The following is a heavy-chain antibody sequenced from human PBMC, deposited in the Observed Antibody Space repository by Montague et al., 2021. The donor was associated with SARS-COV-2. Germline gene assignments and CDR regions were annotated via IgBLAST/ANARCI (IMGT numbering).Heavy chain of an antibody. D-gene: IGHD3-10*01. CDR3: SRGGGMIRGVVDF. CDR1: GFPFDDYG. J-gene: IGHJ4*02. CDR2: ISRSGDST. Sequence: SLSFSVPGFPFDDYGMSWVRQAPGKGLEWVSGISRSGDSTAYGDSVKGRFTISRDNAKNSLYLQMNSLRVEDTAFYHCSRGGGMIRGVVDFWGQGILVSVSS. V-gene: IGHV3-20*02.